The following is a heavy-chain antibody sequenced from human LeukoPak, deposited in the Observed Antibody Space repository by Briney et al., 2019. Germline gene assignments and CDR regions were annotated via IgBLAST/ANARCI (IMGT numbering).Heavy chain of an antibody. CDR3: AREAAY. Sequence: GGSLRLSCATSGFTFSYYWMTWVRQAPGKGLEWLANIKGDGSEKNYVASMKGRFTISRDNVNNSLYLQLNNLRVEDTAMYYCAREAAYWGQGTRVTVSS. CDR2: IKGDGSEK. V-gene: IGHV3-7*03. D-gene: IGHD6-25*01. J-gene: IGHJ4*02. CDR1: GFTFSYYW.